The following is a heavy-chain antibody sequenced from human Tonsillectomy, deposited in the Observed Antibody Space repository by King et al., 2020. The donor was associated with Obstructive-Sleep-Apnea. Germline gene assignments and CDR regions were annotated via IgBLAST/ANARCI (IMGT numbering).Heavy chain of an antibody. V-gene: IGHV1-69*10. J-gene: IGHJ6*02. D-gene: IGHD1-26*01. CDR1: GGTFSSYA. CDR3: ARSSAGSVGATPNYYGMDV. Sequence: QLVQSGAEVKKPGSSVKVSCKASGGTFSSYAISWVRQAPGQGLEWMGGIIPILGIANYAQKFQGRVTITADKSTSTAYMELSSLRSEDTAVYYCARSSAGSVGATPNYYGMDVWGQGTTVTVSS. CDR2: IIPILGIA.